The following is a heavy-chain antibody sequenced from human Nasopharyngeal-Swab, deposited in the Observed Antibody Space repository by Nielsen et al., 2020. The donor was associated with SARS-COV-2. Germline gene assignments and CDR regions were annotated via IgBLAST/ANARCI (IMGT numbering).Heavy chain of an antibody. J-gene: IGHJ3*02. CDR2: IYYSGRT. Sequence: SETLSLTCTVSGGPISSSSYYWGWIRQPPGKGLEWIGSIYYSGRTYNNPSLKSRVTISVDTSKNQFSLKLSSVTAADTAVYYCERHTTTGGSGYYPDAFDIWGQGTMVTVSS. CDR1: GGPISSSSYY. CDR3: ERHTTTGGSGYYPDAFDI. V-gene: IGHV4-39*01. D-gene: IGHD3-22*01.